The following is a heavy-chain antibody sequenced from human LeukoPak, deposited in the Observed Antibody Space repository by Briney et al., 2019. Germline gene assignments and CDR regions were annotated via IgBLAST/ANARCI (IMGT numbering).Heavy chain of an antibody. CDR2: IYSGGST. Sequence: GGSLRLSCAASGFTVSSNYMSWVRQAPGKGLEWVSVIYSGGSTYYADSVKGRFTISRDNSKNTLYLQMNSLRAEDTAVYYCARGSVLWFGELLPLDYWGQGTLVTVSS. D-gene: IGHD3-10*01. CDR1: GFTVSSNY. J-gene: IGHJ4*02. V-gene: IGHV3-53*01. CDR3: ARGSVLWFGELLPLDY.